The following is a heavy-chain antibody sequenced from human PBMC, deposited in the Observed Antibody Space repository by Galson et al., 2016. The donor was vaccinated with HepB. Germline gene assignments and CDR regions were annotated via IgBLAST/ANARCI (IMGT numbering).Heavy chain of an antibody. Sequence: SLRLSCAASGFNFADAWMNWVRQAPGKGLEWVGRIKSKTAVGTVDYAAPVKGRFTISRDDSKNTLYLQMNSLKTEDTAMYYCVTRGGENNWGPGTLVTVSS. CDR2: IKSKTAVGTV. CDR3: VTRGGENN. J-gene: IGHJ4*02. D-gene: IGHD2-21*01. CDR1: GFNFADAW. V-gene: IGHV3-15*01.